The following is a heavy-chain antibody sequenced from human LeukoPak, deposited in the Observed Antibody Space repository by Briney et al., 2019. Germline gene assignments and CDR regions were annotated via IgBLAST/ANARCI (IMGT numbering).Heavy chain of an antibody. D-gene: IGHD6-13*01. J-gene: IGHJ6*03. CDR1: GGSISSYY. Sequence: MASETLSLTCTVSGGSISSYYWSWIRQPPGKGLEWIGYIYYSGSTNYNPSLKSRVTISVDTSKNQFSLKLSSVTAADTAVYYCARTSLRAAALAGDYYYYMDVWGKGTTVTISS. CDR3: ARTSLRAAALAGDYYYYMDV. CDR2: IYYSGST. V-gene: IGHV4-59*01.